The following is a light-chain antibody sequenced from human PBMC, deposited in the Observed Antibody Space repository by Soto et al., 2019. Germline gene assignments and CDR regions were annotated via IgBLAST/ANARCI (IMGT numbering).Light chain of an antibody. CDR3: QTWGTGIHV. CDR2: LNSDGSH. V-gene: IGLV4-69*01. Sequence: QYVLTQSPSASASLGASVKLTCTLSSGHSSYAIAWHQQQPEKGPRYLMKLNSDGSHSKGDGIPDRFSGSSSGAERYLIISSLQSEDEADYYCQTWGTGIHVLGTGTKLTVL. CDR1: SGHSSYA. J-gene: IGLJ1*01.